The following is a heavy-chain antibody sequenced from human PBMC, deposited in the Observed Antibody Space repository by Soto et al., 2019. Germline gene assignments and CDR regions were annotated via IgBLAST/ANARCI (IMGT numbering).Heavy chain of an antibody. D-gene: IGHD3-16*01. J-gene: IGHJ4*02. CDR3: ARDGDVNTGFGKDY. CDR2: IWHDGGNK. CDR1: GITFSSYG. Sequence: QVQLVESGGGVVQPGRSLRLSCAASGITFSSYGMHWVRQAPGKGLEWVAFIWHDGGNKFYAESVKGRFTISRDNSKNTLYLQMTSLSAEDTAMYYCARDGDVNTGFGKDYWGQGTLVTVSS. V-gene: IGHV3-33*01.